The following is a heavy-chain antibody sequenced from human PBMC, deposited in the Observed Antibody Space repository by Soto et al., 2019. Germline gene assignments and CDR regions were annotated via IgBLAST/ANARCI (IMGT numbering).Heavy chain of an antibody. CDR3: ARGQEGIVATH. Sequence: QVQLQQWGAGLLKPSETLSLTCTVNGGALTGYYWRWSRQLPGKGLVWIGEVKDGGSTNYSPSLRGRVSISADTSKNHFSLRLNSVTAADTAVYFCARGQEGIVATHWDQGALVTVSS. J-gene: IGHJ4*02. V-gene: IGHV4-34*01. CDR2: VKDGGST. CDR1: GGALTGYY. D-gene: IGHD5-12*01.